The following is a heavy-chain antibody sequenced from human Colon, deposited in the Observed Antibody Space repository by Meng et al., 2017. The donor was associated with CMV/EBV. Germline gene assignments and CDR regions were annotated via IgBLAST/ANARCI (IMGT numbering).Heavy chain of an antibody. CDR3: ARGRPNWSGVLDY. J-gene: IGHJ4*02. CDR1: GYTFTSYG. CDR2: ISGSTGYT. D-gene: IGHD1-1*01. Sequence: QVQLVPSGAEVKEPGASGLVSCRSSGYTFTSYGINWVRQAPGQGLEWMGWISGSTGYTNRAQKFQGRVTMTTDTSTSTAYLALTSLTSNDTAVYYCARGRPNWSGVLDYWGQGTLVTVSS. V-gene: IGHV1-18*01.